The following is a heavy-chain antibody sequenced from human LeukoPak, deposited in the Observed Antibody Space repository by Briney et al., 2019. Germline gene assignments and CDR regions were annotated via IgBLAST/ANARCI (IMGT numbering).Heavy chain of an antibody. Sequence: GASLRLSCAASGFTFSSYAMSWVRQAPGKGLEWVSAISGSGGSTYYADSVKGRFTISRDNSKNTLYLQMNSLRAEDTAVYYCAKGMPPHCSSTSCDDYWGQGTLVTVSS. CDR1: GFTFSSYA. J-gene: IGHJ4*02. V-gene: IGHV3-23*01. CDR2: ISGSGGST. CDR3: AKGMPPHCSSTSCDDY. D-gene: IGHD2-2*01.